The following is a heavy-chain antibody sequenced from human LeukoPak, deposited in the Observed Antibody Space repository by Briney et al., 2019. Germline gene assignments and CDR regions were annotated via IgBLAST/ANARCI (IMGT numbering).Heavy chain of an antibody. D-gene: IGHD1-1*01. Sequence: GGSLRLSCAASGFTFSSYSMNWVRQAPGKGLEWVSSISSSSSYIYYADSVKGRFTTSRDNAKNSLYPQMNSLRAEDTAVYYCAANNWNVDYWGQGTLVTVSS. CDR2: ISSSSSYI. CDR1: GFTFSSYS. CDR3: AANNWNVDY. J-gene: IGHJ4*02. V-gene: IGHV3-21*01.